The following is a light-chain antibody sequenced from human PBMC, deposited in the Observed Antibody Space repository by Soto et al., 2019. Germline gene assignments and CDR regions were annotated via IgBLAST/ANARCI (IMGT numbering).Light chain of an antibody. CDR1: QSVSSN. J-gene: IGKJ1*01. Sequence: EILMTQSPSTLSVSPGERATLSCRASQSVSSNLAWYQQKPGQAPRLLIYGASTRATGIPARFSGSGSGTEFTLTISSLQSEDFAVYYCQQYNNWPRVTFGQGTKVDI. CDR3: QQYNNWPRVT. V-gene: IGKV3-15*01. CDR2: GAS.